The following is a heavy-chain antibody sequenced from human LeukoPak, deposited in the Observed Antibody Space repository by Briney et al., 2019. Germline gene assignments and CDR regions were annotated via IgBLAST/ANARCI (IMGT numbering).Heavy chain of an antibody. D-gene: IGHD3-10*01. Sequence: ASVKVSCKASGYTFTSYGISWVRQAPGQGLEWMGIINPSGGSTSYAQKFQGRVTMTRDTSTSTVYMELSSLRSEDTAVYYCARADYYGSGSYSTEAFDYWGQGTLVTVSS. J-gene: IGHJ4*02. V-gene: IGHV1-46*01. CDR3: ARADYYGSGSYSTEAFDY. CDR2: INPSGGST. CDR1: GYTFTSYG.